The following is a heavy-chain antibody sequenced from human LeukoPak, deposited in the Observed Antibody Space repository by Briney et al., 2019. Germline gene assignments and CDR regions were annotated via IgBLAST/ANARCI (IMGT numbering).Heavy chain of an antibody. CDR2: IYPIEPKT. CDR1: GYTYNSYW. D-gene: IGHD5-24*01. CDR3: ATRDGYNLLS. Sequence: GESLKISCKGSGYTYNSYWIGWVRQMPGKGLEWIGIIYPIEPKTKYSQSFEGQVTISADKSINTAYLQWTSLKASDTAMYFCATRDGYNLLSWGQGTLVTVSS. J-gene: IGHJ4*02. V-gene: IGHV5-51*01.